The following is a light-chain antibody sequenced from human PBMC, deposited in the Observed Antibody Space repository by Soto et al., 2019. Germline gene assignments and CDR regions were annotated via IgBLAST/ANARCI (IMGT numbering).Light chain of an antibody. J-gene: IGLJ2*01. Sequence: QSVLTQPPSVSGSPGQSIAISCTGTSSDIGAYTYVSWYQQHPGKIPKLIVFDVNYRPSGVSSRFSGSKSGNTASLTISGLQAEDEADYYCSSYTSSSSVIFGGGTKLTVL. CDR3: SSYTSSSSVI. CDR1: SSDIGAYTY. V-gene: IGLV2-14*03. CDR2: DVN.